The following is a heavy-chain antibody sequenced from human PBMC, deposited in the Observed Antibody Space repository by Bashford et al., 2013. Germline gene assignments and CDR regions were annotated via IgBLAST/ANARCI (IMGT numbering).Heavy chain of an antibody. CDR1: GFTLSTYS. CDR3: AKGPYSYGHVPYNWFDP. CDR2: ISGGGGDT. Sequence: GGSLRLSCAASGFTLSTYSMNWVRQAPGKGLEWISAISGGGGDTYYADSVKGRFTISKDNSKKMLFLQLNSLRGDDTAVYFCAKGPYSYGHVPYNWFDPWGQGTLVTVSS. V-gene: IGHV3-23*01. D-gene: IGHD5-18*01. J-gene: IGHJ5*02.